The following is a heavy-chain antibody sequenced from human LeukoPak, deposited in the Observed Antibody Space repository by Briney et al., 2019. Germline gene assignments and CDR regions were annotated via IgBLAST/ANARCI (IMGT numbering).Heavy chain of an antibody. Sequence: PSETLSLTCSGSGFSISSDNYYWSWIRQPPGKGLEWIGRVYTSGSTIYNPSLKSRVSISVDTSKNQFSLKLSSVTAADTAVYYCTREVSTSRVVPPYYYYYYMDVWGKGTTVTVSS. V-gene: IGHV4-61*02. J-gene: IGHJ6*03. CDR3: TREVSTSRVVPPYYYYYYMDV. CDR1: GFSISSDNYY. CDR2: VYTSGST. D-gene: IGHD2-2*01.